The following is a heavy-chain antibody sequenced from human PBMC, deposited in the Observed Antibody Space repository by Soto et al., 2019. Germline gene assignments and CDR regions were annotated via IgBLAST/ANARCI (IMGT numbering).Heavy chain of an antibody. Sequence: EVQLVESGGGLVKPGGSLRLSCAASGFTFSSYSMNWVRQAPGKGLEWVSSISGGSSYIYYADSVKGRFTISRDNAKNSLYLQLNRLRAEDTAVYYCARGKGMDVWGQGTTVNVSS. CDR1: GFTFSSYS. CDR3: ARGKGMDV. CDR2: ISGGSSYI. J-gene: IGHJ6*02. V-gene: IGHV3-21*01.